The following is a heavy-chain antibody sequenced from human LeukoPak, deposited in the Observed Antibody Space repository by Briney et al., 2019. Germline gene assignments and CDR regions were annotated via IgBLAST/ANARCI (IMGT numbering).Heavy chain of an antibody. CDR2: IYSGGSA. J-gene: IGHJ6*02. V-gene: IGHV3-66*01. CDR1: GFNVSTNY. D-gene: IGHD3-10*01. CDR3: ASGGVLWFGELLPNVHGVDV. Sequence: GGSLRLSCAASGFNVSTNYMCWVRQAPGKGLEWVSIIYSGGSAYYADSVKGRFTISRDNSKNTLNLQMNGLRAEDTAVYYCASGGVLWFGELLPNVHGVDVWGQGTTVTVSS.